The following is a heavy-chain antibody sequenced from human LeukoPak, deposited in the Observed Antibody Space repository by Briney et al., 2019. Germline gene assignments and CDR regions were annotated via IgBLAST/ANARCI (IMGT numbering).Heavy chain of an antibody. CDR3: ASCGYTGYAIDY. CDR1: GGSITGGSYY. D-gene: IGHD5-12*01. CDR2: MFYSGRT. Sequence: SETLSLTCTVSGGSITGGSYYWGWIRQPPGKGLEWIGNMFYSGRTYYNPALKSRVTISGDTSKNQFSLKLSSVTAADTAVYYCASCGYTGYAIDYWGREPWSPSPQ. J-gene: IGHJ4*02. V-gene: IGHV4-39*01.